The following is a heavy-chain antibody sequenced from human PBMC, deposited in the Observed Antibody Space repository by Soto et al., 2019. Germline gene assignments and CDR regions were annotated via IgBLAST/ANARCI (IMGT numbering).Heavy chain of an antibody. J-gene: IGHJ4*02. Sequence: SETLSLTCTVSGGSISSYYWSWIRQPPGKGLEWIGYIYYSGSTNYNPSLKSRVTISVDTSKNQFSLKLSSVTAADTAVYYCARANPMGAADYWGQGTLVTVSS. CDR2: IYYSGST. D-gene: IGHD1-26*01. CDR3: ARANPMGAADY. V-gene: IGHV4-59*01. CDR1: GGSISSYY.